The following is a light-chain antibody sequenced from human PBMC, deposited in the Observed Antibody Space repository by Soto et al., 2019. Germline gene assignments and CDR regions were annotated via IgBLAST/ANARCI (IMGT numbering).Light chain of an antibody. J-gene: IGKJ2*01. CDR3: QQYGSSPVYT. V-gene: IGKV3-20*01. CDR2: GAS. Sequence: EIVLTQSPGTLSLSPGERGTLSCRASQSVSRSYLAWYQQKPGQAPRLLIYGASSRATGIPDRFSGSGSGADFTLTISRLEPEDFAVYSCQQYGSSPVYTFGQGTKLEIK. CDR1: QSVSRSY.